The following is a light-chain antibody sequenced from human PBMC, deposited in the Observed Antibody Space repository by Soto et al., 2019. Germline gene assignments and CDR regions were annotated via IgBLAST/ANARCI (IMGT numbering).Light chain of an antibody. Sequence: EIVMSQSPATLSVSPGERATLSCSASQSVSSNLAWYQQKPGQAPRLLIYGASTRATGIPARFSGSGSGTEFTLTISSLQSEDFAVYYCQQYNNWPWTFGQGTKV. CDR1: QSVSSN. V-gene: IGKV3-15*01. CDR2: GAS. CDR3: QQYNNWPWT. J-gene: IGKJ1*01.